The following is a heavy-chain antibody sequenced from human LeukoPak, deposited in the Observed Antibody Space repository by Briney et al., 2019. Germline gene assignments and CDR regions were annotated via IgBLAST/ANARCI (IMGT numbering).Heavy chain of an antibody. CDR2: IIPIFGTA. V-gene: IGHV1-69*13. J-gene: IGHJ4*02. CDR3: ARAGAYCGGDCFRRDY. CDR1: GGTFSSYA. Sequence: ASVKVSCTASGGTFSSYAISWVRQAPGQGLEWMGGIIPIFGTANYAQEFQGRVTITADESTSTAYMELSSLRSEDTAVYYCARAGAYCGGDCFRRDYWGQGTLVTVSS. D-gene: IGHD2-21*02.